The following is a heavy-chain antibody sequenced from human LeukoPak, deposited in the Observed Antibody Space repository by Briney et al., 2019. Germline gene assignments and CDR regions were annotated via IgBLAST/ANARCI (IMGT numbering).Heavy chain of an antibody. J-gene: IGHJ4*02. CDR3: ARHGNGIAAADLSYYFDY. V-gene: IGHV3-21*01. D-gene: IGHD6-13*01. Sequence: GGSLRLSCAASGFTFSSYSMNWVRQAPGKGLEWVSSISSSSSYIYYADSVKGRFTISRDNAKNSLYLQMNSLRAEDTAVYYCARHGNGIAAADLSYYFDYWGQGTLVTVSS. CDR1: GFTFSSYS. CDR2: ISSSSSYI.